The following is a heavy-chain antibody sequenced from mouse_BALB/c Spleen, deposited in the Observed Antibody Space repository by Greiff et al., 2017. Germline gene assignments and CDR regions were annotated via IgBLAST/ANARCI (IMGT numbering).Heavy chain of an antibody. CDR1: GFTFTDYY. CDR3: ARVPNFDY. J-gene: IGHJ2*01. V-gene: IGHV7-3*02. CDR2: IRNKANGYTT. Sequence: EVKLMESGGGLVQPGGSLRLSCATSGFTFTDYYMSWVRQPPGKALEWLGFIRNKANGYTTEYSASVKGRFTISRDNSQSILYLQMNTLRAEDSATYYCARVPNFDYWGQGTTLTVSS.